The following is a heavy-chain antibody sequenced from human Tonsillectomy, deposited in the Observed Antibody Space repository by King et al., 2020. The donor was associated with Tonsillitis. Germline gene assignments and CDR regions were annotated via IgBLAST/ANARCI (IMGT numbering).Heavy chain of an antibody. CDR3: ARGDDSSGYYWSFDY. D-gene: IGHD3-22*01. CDR2: ISYDGGNK. V-gene: IGHV3-33*05. CDR1: GFTFSSYG. J-gene: IGHJ4*02. Sequence: QVQLVESGGGVVQPGRSLRLSCAASGFTFSSYGMHWVRQAPGKGLEWVAVISYDGGNKYYVDSVKGRFTISRDNSKNTLFLRMNSLRVEDTAVYYCARGDDSSGYYWSFDYWGQGTLVTVSS.